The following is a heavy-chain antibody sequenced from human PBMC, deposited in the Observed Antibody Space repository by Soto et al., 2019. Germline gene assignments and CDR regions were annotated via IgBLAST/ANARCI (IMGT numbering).Heavy chain of an antibody. Sequence: EVQLVESGGGLVKPGGSLRLSCAASGFTFSSYSMNWVRQAPGKGLEWVSSISSSSSYIYYADSVKGRFTISRDNAKNSLYLQMNSMRAEDTGVYYCARGRPTGGGRPTTVPVHSGFDYWGQGTLVTVSS. D-gene: IGHD4-17*01. CDR3: ARGRPTGGGRPTTVPVHSGFDY. CDR2: ISSSSSYI. CDR1: GFTFSSYS. V-gene: IGHV3-21*01. J-gene: IGHJ4*02.